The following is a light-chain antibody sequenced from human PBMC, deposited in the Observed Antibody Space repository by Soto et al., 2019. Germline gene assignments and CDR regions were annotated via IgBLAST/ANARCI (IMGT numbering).Light chain of an antibody. CDR2: GAS. V-gene: IGKV3-20*01. CDR1: QSVSTNY. Sequence: EIVLTQSPGTLSLSPEERATLSCRANQSVSTNYLAWYQRKPGHAPGLIIYGASSRATDIPDRFSGSGSGTDFTLTITRLEPEDFAVYYCHQYGSSPPTFGQGTKVEIK. CDR3: HQYGSSPPT. J-gene: IGKJ1*01.